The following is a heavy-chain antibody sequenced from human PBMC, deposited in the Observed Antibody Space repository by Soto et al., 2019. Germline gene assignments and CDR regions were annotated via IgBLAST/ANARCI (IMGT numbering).Heavy chain of an antibody. D-gene: IGHD4-17*01. CDR2: INHSGST. J-gene: IGHJ4*02. V-gene: IGHV4-34*01. CDR1: GGSFSGYY. CDR3: ARGRRTTVTIDY. Sequence: QVQLQQWGAGLLKPSETLSLTCAVYGGSFSGYYWSWIRQPPGKGLELIGEINHSGSTNYNPSLKSRVTISVDTSKNQFSLKLSSVTAADTAVYYCARGRRTTVTIDYWGQGTLVTVSS.